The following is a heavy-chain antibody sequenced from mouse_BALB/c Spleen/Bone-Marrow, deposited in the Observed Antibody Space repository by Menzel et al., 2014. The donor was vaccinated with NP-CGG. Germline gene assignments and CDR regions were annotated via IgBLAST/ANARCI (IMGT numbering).Heavy chain of an antibody. CDR1: GYTFSSYW. D-gene: IGHD4-1*02. CDR3: ARSTGTWDY. V-gene: IGHV1-9*01. J-gene: IGHJ2*01. Sequence: VMLVESGAELMKPGASVKISCKATGYTFSSYWIEWVKQRPGHGLEWIGEIPPGSGSTNYNEKFKGKATFTADTSSNTAYMQLSSLTSEDSAVYYCARSTGTWDYWGQGTTLTVSS. CDR2: IPPGSGST.